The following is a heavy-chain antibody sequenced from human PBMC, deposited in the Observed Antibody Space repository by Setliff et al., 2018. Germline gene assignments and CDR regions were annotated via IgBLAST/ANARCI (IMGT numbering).Heavy chain of an antibody. CDR2: ISGSGGST. CDR1: GFTFSSYA. CDR3: AKGHMVRGVFLGAKTASWFDP. D-gene: IGHD3-10*01. J-gene: IGHJ5*02. Sequence: PGGYLRLSCAASGFTFSSYAMSWVRQAPGKGLEWVSAISGSGGSTYYADSVKGRFTISRDNSKNTLYLQMNSLRAEDTAVYYCAKGHMVRGVFLGAKTASWFDPWGQGTLVT. V-gene: IGHV3-23*01.